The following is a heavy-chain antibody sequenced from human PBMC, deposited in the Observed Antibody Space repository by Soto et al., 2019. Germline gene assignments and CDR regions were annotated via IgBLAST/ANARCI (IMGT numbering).Heavy chain of an antibody. V-gene: IGHV4-59*01. Sequence: SETLSLTCTVSGGSISSYYWSWIRQPPGKGLEWIGYIYYSGSTNYNPSLKSRVTISVDTSKNQFSLKLSSVTAADTAVYYCGRDGLGDAFDIWGQGTMVTVSS. J-gene: IGHJ3*02. CDR3: GRDGLGDAFDI. CDR2: IYYSGST. CDR1: GGSISSYY. D-gene: IGHD3-10*01.